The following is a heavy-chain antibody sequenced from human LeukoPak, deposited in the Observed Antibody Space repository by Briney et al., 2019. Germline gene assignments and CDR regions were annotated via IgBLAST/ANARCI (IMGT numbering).Heavy chain of an antibody. CDR2: ISAYNGDT. Sequence: ASVKVSCKASGYTFTNYGFTWARQAPGQGLEWMGWISAYNGDTNYAQKLQGRVTLTTDTSTSTAYMELRSLRSDDTAVYYCAREPSCGGDCYRDAIDIWGQGTMVTVSS. J-gene: IGHJ3*02. V-gene: IGHV1-18*01. D-gene: IGHD2-21*02. CDR1: GYTFTNYG. CDR3: AREPSCGGDCYRDAIDI.